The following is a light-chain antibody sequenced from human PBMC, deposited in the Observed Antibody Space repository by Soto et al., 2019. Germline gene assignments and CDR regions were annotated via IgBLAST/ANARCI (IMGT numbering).Light chain of an antibody. V-gene: IGLV2-8*01. Sequence: QSALTQPPSASGSPGQSVTISCTGTSSDVGGYNYVSWYQQHPGKAPKLMIYEVSKRPSGVPDRFSGSKSGNTASLTVSGLQAEDETDYYCSSYAGINHNGVFGGGTKLTVL. J-gene: IGLJ3*02. CDR3: SSYAGINHNGV. CDR2: EVS. CDR1: SSDVGGYNY.